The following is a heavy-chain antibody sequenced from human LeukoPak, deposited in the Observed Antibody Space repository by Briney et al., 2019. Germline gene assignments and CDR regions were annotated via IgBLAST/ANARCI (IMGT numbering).Heavy chain of an antibody. V-gene: IGHV3-11*03. D-gene: IGHD5-12*01. J-gene: IGHJ4*02. CDR2: ISGSSKYT. Sequence: GGSLRLSCAASGFTFSDYYMSWIRQAPGKGLEWVSHISGSSKYTNYGDSVKGRFTTSRDNAKNSVYLQMNSLRAEDTAVYYCASSGYTGYDSNIWGQGTLLTVCS. CDR3: ASSGYTGYDSNI. CDR1: GFTFSDYY.